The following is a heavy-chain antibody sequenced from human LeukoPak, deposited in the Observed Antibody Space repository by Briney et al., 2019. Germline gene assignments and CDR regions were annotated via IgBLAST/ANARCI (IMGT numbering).Heavy chain of an antibody. J-gene: IGHJ4*02. V-gene: IGHV3-7*01. D-gene: IGHD3-22*01. Sequence: GGSLRLSCAPSGFLSRDIWMMSVHQAPGKGLEWVANIKEAGREKYYVDSVKGRFIISRDNAKNSLYLQMNSLRAEDTAVYYCAREYFYNSRGYPSLRYWGQGTLVTVSS. CDR3: AREYFYNSRGYPSLRY. CDR2: IKEAGREK. CDR1: GFLSRDIW.